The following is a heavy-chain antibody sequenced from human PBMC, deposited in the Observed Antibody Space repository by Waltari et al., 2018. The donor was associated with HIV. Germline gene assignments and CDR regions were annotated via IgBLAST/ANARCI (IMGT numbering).Heavy chain of an antibody. V-gene: IGHV4-38-2*02. CDR1: DYSISSGYY. CDR3: ARERGGYDILTGYWEVDV. Sequence: QVQLQESGPGLVKPSETLSLTCAVSDYSISSGYYWGWLRQPPGKGLEWIGSIYHRGSTYYNPSLKSRVTISVDTSKNQFSLKLSSVTAADTAVYYCARERGGYDILTGYWEVDVWGQGTTVTVSS. J-gene: IGHJ6*02. CDR2: IYHRGST. D-gene: IGHD3-9*01.